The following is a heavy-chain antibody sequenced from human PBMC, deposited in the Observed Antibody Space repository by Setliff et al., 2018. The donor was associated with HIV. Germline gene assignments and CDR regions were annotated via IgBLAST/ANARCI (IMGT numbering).Heavy chain of an antibody. J-gene: IGHJ3*02. D-gene: IGHD5-18*01. Sequence: GASVKVSCKASGGTFSSYAISWVRQAPGQGLEWMGGIIPILGIANYAQKFQGRVTITADKSTSTAYMELSSLRSEDTAVYYCARGGQEDTAMVRVLFGRAFDIWGQGTMVTVSS. CDR1: GGTFSSYA. CDR2: IIPILGIA. V-gene: IGHV1-69*10. CDR3: ARGGQEDTAMVRVLFGRAFDI.